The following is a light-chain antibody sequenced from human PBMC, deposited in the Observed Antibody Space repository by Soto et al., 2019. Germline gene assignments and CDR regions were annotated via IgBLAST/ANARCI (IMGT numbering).Light chain of an antibody. Sequence: IQLTQSPSSLSASVGDRVTITCRAGQAIGSALAWYQQRPGKAPKLLRYDASKLEAGGPSWLIGSGSGTDVTLTITSLRPEDFASYYCQQLNGVPLTFGGGTKVQIK. J-gene: IGKJ4*02. V-gene: IGKV1-13*02. CDR1: QAIGSA. CDR2: DAS. CDR3: QQLNGVPLT.